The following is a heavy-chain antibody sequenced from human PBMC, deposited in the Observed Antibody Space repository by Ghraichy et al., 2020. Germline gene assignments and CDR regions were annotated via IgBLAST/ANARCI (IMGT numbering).Heavy chain of an antibody. Sequence: SVKVSCKASGGTFSSYAISWVRQAPGQGLEWMGGIIPIFGTANYAQKFQGRVTITADESTSTAYMELSSLRSEDTAVYYCAFDSGSPALNGYYFDYWGQGTLVTVSS. J-gene: IGHJ4*02. D-gene: IGHD1-26*01. V-gene: IGHV1-69*13. CDR2: IIPIFGTA. CDR3: AFDSGSPALNGYYFDY. CDR1: GGTFSSYA.